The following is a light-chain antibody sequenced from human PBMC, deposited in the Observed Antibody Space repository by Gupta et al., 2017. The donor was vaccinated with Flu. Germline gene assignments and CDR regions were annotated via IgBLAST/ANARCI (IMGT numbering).Light chain of an antibody. CDR2: ETS. Sequence: EMGLTQSPANLSLSRGERATLSCRASQTVGIQLGWYQQKSGQAPRLLIYETSKRAPGIPARFSGSGSGLEFTLTISNLESEDFAVYYCQQCSNWPMTFGQGTQVEIK. CDR3: QQCSNWPMT. V-gene: IGKV3-11*01. J-gene: IGKJ1*01. CDR1: QTVGIQ.